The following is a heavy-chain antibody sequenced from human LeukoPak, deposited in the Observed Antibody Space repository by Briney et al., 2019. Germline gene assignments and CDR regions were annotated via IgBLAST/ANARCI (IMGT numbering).Heavy chain of an antibody. CDR2: IIPIFGTA. D-gene: IGHD3-3*01. V-gene: IGHV1-69*13. CDR1: GGTFSSYA. CDR3: ASRQAGDFWSGYYR. Sequence: SVKVSCTASGGTFSSYAISWVRQAPGQGLEWMGGIIPIFGTANYAQKFQGSVTITADESTSTAYMELSSLRSEDTAVYYCASRQAGDFWSGYYRWGQGTLVTVSS. J-gene: IGHJ5*02.